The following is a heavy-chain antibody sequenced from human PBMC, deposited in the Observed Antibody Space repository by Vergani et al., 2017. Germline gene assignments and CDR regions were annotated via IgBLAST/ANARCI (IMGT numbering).Heavy chain of an antibody. J-gene: IGHJ5*02. CDR2: IYYSGST. CDR3: ARNYGSGSYYLNWFDP. CDR1: GGSIRSGGYY. V-gene: IGHV4-61*08. D-gene: IGHD3-10*01. Sequence: QVQLQESGPGLVKPSQTLSLTCTVSGGSIRSGGYYWSWIRQPPGKGLEWIGYIYYSGSTNYNPSLKSRVTISVDTSKNQFSLKLSSVTAADTAVYYCARNYGSGSYYLNWFDPWGQGTLVTVSS.